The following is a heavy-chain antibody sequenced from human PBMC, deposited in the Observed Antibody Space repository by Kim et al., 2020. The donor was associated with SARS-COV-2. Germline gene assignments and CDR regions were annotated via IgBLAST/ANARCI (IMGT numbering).Heavy chain of an antibody. D-gene: IGHD2-2*01. J-gene: IGHJ6*02. CDR3: ARGRRDIVVVPAATPGYYYGMDV. CDR2: INHSGST. CDR1: GGSFSGYY. V-gene: IGHV4-34*01. Sequence: SETLSLTCAVYGGSFSGYYWRWIRQPPGKGLEWIGEINHSGSTNYNPSLKSRVTISVDTSKNQFSLKLSSVTAADTAVYYCARGRRDIVVVPAATPGYYYGMDVWGQGTTVTVSS.